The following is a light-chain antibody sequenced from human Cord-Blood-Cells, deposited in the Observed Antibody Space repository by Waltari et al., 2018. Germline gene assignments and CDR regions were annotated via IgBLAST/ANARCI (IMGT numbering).Light chain of an antibody. CDR2: RNT. CDR3: AAWDDSLSGRV. J-gene: IGLJ3*02. V-gene: IGLV1-47*01. Sequence: QSVLTQPPSASGTPGQRVTISCSGSSSNIGSNYVYWYQQLPGTAPKLLIYRNTQRPSGVPDRFSGSKSGPSASLAISGLRSEDEADYYCAAWDDSLSGRVFGGGTKLTVL. CDR1: SSNIGSNY.